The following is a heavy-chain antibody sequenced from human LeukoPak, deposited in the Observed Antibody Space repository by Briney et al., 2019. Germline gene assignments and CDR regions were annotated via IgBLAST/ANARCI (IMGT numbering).Heavy chain of an antibody. CDR3: ASATDRYCSSTSCRLNYYYYGMDV. V-gene: IGHV4-4*07. Sequence: PSETLSLTCTVSGGSISSYYWSWLRQPAGKGLEWIGRIYTSGSTNYNPSLTSRVTMSVDTSKNQFSLKLSSVTAADTAVYYCASATDRYCSSTSCRLNYYYYGMDVWGQGTTVTVSS. D-gene: IGHD2-2*01. CDR2: IYTSGST. CDR1: GGSISSYY. J-gene: IGHJ6*02.